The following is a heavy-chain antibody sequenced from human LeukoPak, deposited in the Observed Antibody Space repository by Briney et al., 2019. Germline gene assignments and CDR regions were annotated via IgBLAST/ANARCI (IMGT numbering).Heavy chain of an antibody. CDR3: ARYSTVVTPNYYYYGMDV. CDR1: GYTFTSYD. V-gene: IGHV1-8*01. D-gene: IGHD4-23*01. Sequence: ASVKVSCKASGYTFTSYDINWVRQATGQGLEWMGWMNPNSGNTDYAQKFQGRVTMTRNTSISTAYMELSSLRSEDTAVYYCARYSTVVTPNYYYYGMDVWGQGTTVTVSS. CDR2: MNPNSGNT. J-gene: IGHJ6*02.